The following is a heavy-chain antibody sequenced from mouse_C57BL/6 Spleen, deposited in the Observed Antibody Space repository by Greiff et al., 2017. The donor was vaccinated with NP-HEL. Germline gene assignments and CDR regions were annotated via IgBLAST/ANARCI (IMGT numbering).Heavy chain of an antibody. J-gene: IGHJ2*01. CDR3: ARRGDWAYFDY. V-gene: IGHV1-64*01. CDR1: GYTFTSYW. D-gene: IGHD4-1*01. CDR2: IHPNSGST. Sequence: QVQLQQPGAELVKPGASVKLSCKASGYTFTSYWMHWVKQRPGQGLEWIGMIHPNSGSTNYNEKFKSKATLTVDKSSSTAYMQLSSLTSEDSAVYYCARRGDWAYFDYWGQGTTLTVSS.